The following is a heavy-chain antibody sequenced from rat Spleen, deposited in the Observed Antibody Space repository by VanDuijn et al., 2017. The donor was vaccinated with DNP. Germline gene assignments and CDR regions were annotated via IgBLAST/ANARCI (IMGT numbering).Heavy chain of an antibody. J-gene: IGHJ2*01. CDR2: ISPSGGST. Sequence: EVQLVESGGGLVQPGRSLKLSCAASGFTFSNYGMHWIRQAPTKGLEWVASISPSGGSTYYRDSVKGRFTISRDNAKSTLYLQMDSLRSEDTATYYCATNIPRRGYGYYFDYWGQGVMVTVSS. CDR1: GFTFSNYG. V-gene: IGHV5-19*01. CDR3: ATNIPRRGYGYYFDY. D-gene: IGHD1-11*01.